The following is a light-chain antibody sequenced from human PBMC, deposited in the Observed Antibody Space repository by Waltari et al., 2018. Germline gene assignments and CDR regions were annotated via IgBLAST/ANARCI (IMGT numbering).Light chain of an antibody. CDR3: QAWDSYTAV. V-gene: IGLV3-1*01. CDR1: GLGYQC. Sequence: SYELTQSPSVSVSPGQTASITCSGDGLGYQCISWYQQKPGQSPVLVLYQDTKRPSGIPERFAGSTSGITATLTISGTQAMDEADYYCQAWDSYTAVFGGGTKLTVL. CDR2: QDT. J-gene: IGLJ3*02.